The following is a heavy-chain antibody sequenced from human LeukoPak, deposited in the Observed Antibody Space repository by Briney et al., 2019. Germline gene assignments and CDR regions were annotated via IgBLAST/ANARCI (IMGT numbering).Heavy chain of an antibody. CDR1: GASFSGYY. V-gene: IGHV4-34*01. J-gene: IGHJ5*02. CDR2: INHSGST. CDR3: ARGIPNGGLNWFDH. D-gene: IGHD4-23*01. Sequence: SETLSLTCAVYGASFSGYYWSWIRQPPGKGGEWIGEINHSGSTTYNPSLKSRVTLSVDPSNKQFFLKLSSVTAADTAVYYCARGIPNGGLNWFDHWGQGTLVTVSS.